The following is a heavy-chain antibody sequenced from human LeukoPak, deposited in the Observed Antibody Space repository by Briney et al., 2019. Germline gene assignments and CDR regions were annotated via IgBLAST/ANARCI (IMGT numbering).Heavy chain of an antibody. CDR1: GFTFSSYS. CDR2: INGHSTTM. V-gene: IGHV3-48*02. CDR3: VRDNLRAFDI. Sequence: GGSLRLSCEASGFTFSSYSMNWVRQAPGKGLGWVSNINGHSTTMDYADSVKGRFSISRDRAKNSLFLQMNSLRDEDTAIYYCVRDNLRAFDIWGPGTMVTVSS. D-gene: IGHD4-17*01. J-gene: IGHJ3*02.